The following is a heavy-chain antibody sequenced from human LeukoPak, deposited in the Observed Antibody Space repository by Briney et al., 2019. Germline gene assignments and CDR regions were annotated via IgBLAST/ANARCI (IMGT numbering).Heavy chain of an antibody. CDR3: ARAKGPDAFDI. CDR1: GFTFSSYS. CDR2: ISSSSSYI. J-gene: IGHJ3*02. Sequence: GGSLRLSCAASGFTFSSYSMNWVRQAPGKGLEWVSSISSSSSYIYYADSVKGRFTISRDNAKYSLYLQMNSLRAEDTAVYYCARAKGPDAFDIWGQGTMVTVSS. V-gene: IGHV3-21*06.